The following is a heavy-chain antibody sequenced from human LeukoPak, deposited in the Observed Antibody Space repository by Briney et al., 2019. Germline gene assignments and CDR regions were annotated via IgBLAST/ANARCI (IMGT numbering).Heavy chain of an antibody. V-gene: IGHV1-8*03. Sequence: ASVKVSCKTSGYRFITFGINWVRQATGQGLEWMGWMNPNSGNTGYAQKFQGRVTITRNTSISTAYMELSSLRSEDTAVYYCARKPPRFLDPTQGFDYWGQGAQVTVSS. CDR2: MNPNSGNT. J-gene: IGHJ4*02. CDR3: ARKPPRFLDPTQGFDY. D-gene: IGHD3-3*01. CDR1: GYRFITFG.